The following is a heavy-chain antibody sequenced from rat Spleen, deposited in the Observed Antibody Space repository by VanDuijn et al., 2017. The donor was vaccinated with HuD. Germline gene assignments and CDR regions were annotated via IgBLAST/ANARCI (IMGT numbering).Heavy chain of an antibody. V-gene: IGHV5-27*01. CDR3: AKISGFPY. CDR2: ISTGGGST. J-gene: IGHJ3*01. Sequence: EVQLVESGGGLVQPGRSLKLSCAASGFTFSNFYMAWVRQAPTKGLEWVAYISTGGGSTYYRDSVKGRFTISRDDAENTVYLQMNSLRSEDTATYYCAKISGFPYWGHGTLVTVSS. CDR1: GFTFSNFY.